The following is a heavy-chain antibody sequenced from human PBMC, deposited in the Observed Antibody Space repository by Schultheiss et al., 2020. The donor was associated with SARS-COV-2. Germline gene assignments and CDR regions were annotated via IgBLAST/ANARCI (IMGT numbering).Heavy chain of an antibody. CDR1: GFTFSSYG. CDR3: AKDGRGIAARSFDY. D-gene: IGHD6-6*01. CDR2: ISYDGSNK. Sequence: GGSLRLSCAASGFTFSSYGMHWVRQAPGKGLEWVAVISYDGSNKYYADSVKGRFTISRDNSKNTLYLQMNSLRAEDTAVYYCAKDGRGIAARSFDYWGQGTLVTVSS. V-gene: IGHV3-33*05. J-gene: IGHJ4*02.